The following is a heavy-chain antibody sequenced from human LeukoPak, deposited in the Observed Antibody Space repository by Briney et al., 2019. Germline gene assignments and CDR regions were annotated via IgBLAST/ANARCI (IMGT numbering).Heavy chain of an antibody. D-gene: IGHD6-13*01. Sequence: GGSLRLSCAASGFPLSCYPMSLVPQAPGKGVEWDSAFRGSGGSTYYADSGKGRFTITRDNSKNTLYLQMNSLRAEDTAVYYCAKDGYSSSWYMSYYFDYWGQGTLVTVSS. J-gene: IGHJ4*02. V-gene: IGHV3-23*01. CDR3: AKDGYSSSWYMSYYFDY. CDR1: GFPLSCYP. CDR2: FRGSGGST.